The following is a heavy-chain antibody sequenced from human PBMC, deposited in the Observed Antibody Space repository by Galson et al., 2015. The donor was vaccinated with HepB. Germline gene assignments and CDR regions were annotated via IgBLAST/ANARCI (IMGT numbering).Heavy chain of an antibody. V-gene: IGHV3-7*03. CDR3: ARGYSSGGSCYRSGFDT. J-gene: IGHJ3*02. Sequence: SLSLSCAAAGFTFSRHWMTWGRQAAGEGLEWVANIKQDGSETYYVDSVKGRFIISIDNAKDSLYLEMKSLRAEHTAVDYSARGYSSGGSCYRSGFDTWGQGTLVIVST. CDR2: IKQDGSET. D-gene: IGHD2-15*01. CDR1: GFTFSRHW.